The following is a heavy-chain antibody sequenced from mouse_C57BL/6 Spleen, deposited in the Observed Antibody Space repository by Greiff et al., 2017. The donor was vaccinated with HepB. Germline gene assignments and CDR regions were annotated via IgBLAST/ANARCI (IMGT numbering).Heavy chain of an antibody. CDR1: GYTFTDYY. D-gene: IGHD4-1*01. Sequence: VQLQQSGPELVKPGASVKISCKASGYTFTDYYMNWVKQSHGKSLEWIGDINPNNGGTSYNQKFKGKATLTVDKSSSTAYMELRSLTSEDSAVYYCARAGGVDYWGQGTTLTVSS. V-gene: IGHV1-26*01. CDR2: INPNNGGT. J-gene: IGHJ2*01. CDR3: ARAGGVDY.